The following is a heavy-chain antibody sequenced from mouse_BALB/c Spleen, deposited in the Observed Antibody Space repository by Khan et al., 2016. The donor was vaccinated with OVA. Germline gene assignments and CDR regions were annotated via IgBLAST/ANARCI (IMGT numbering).Heavy chain of an antibody. J-gene: IGHJ2*01. CDR2: IRSSGRT. D-gene: IGHD1-1*01. V-gene: IGHV3-2*02. CDR1: GYSITSYYV. CDR3: ASGRLLLRYPDYFDY. Sequence: EVQLQESGPGLLKPSHSLSLSCTVTGYSITSYYVWNLIRQFPGNNLELMAYIRSSGRTTYSPSFRSSISLTLDTSSNQSFLLLNSVPTEDTATYYCASGRLLLRYPDYFDYWGQGTTLTVSS.